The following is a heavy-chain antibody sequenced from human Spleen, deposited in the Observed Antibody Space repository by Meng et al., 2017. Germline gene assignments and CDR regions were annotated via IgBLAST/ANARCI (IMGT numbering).Heavy chain of an antibody. CDR1: GYTFANYA. J-gene: IGHJ4*02. CDR2: INAANGNT. V-gene: IGHV1-3*01. Sequence: QVQLVQSGAEGRKPGASVKISCEASGYTFANYAIHWVRQAPGQSLEWMGWINAANGNTNYAQKLQGRVTMTTDTSTSTAYMELRSLRSDDTAVYYCARWVHYYDSSGYLDYWGQGTLVTVSS. D-gene: IGHD3-22*01. CDR3: ARWVHYYDSSGYLDY.